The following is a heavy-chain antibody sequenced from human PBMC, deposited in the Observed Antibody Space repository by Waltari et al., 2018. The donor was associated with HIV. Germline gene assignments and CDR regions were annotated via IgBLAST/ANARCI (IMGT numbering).Heavy chain of an antibody. Sequence: PLQESGPGLVKPSETLSLTCTVSGGSISSSRFFWGWLRQAPGKGLEWIGRVYHTGNTFSNRSLKSRVSMFIDRATNQFALRLTSVTAADTGIYYCARQPSAWDIWGQGMLVSVSS. D-gene: IGHD1-26*01. CDR3: ARQPSAWDI. CDR1: GGSISSSRFF. CDR2: VYHTGNT. J-gene: IGHJ4*02. V-gene: IGHV4-39*01.